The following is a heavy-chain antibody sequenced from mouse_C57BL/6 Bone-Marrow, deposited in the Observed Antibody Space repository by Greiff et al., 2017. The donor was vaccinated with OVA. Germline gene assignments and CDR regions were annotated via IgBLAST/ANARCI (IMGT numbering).Heavy chain of an antibody. Sequence: VKLMESDAELVKPGASVKISCKVSGYTFTDYSIHWVKQRPEQGLEWIGSIYPRDGSTKYNEKFKGKATLTADNSSSTAYIQLNSLTSEDSAVYFGARVRMTTTGNFDYWGQGTTLTVSS. CDR2: IYPRDGST. V-gene: IGHV1-78*01. D-gene: IGHD2-14*01. J-gene: IGHJ2*01. CDR1: GYTFTDYS. CDR3: ARVRMTTTGNFDY.